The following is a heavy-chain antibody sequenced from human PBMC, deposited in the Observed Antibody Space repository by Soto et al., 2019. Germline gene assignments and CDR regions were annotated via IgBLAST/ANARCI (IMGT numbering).Heavy chain of an antibody. CDR1: GGSISSYY. J-gene: IGHJ4*02. CDR3: TRGDDYSNYYY. D-gene: IGHD4-4*01. Sequence: SETLSLTCTVSGGSISSYYWSWIRQPPGEGLEWIGCIYYSGSTNYNPSLKSRVTISVDTSKNQFSLKLSSVTAADTAVYYCTRGDDYSNYYYWGQGTLVTVSS. V-gene: IGHV4-59*08. CDR2: IYYSGST.